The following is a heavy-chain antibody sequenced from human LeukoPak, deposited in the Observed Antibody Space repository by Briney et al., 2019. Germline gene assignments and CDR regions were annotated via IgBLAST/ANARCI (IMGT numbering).Heavy chain of an antibody. J-gene: IGHJ4*02. CDR2: TSYDGSNK. CDR3: ARFSSGWWAGWDY. CDR1: GFTFSSYA. V-gene: IGHV3-30-3*01. D-gene: IGHD6-19*01. Sequence: PGGSLRLSCAASGFTFSSYAMHWVRQAPGKGLEWVAVTSYDGSNKYYADSVKGRFTISRDNAKNSLYLQMDSLRDEDTAVYYCARFSSGWWAGWDYWGQGTLVTVSS.